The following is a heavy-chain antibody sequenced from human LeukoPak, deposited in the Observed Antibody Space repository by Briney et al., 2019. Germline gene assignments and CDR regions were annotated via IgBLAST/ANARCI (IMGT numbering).Heavy chain of an antibody. CDR2: FCLGRDT. J-gene: IGHJ4*02. CDR1: GDSVTNDFF. Sequence: SETLSLTCTVSGDSVTNDFFWGWVRQPPGKELEWIGSFCLGRDTYYRPSLKSRVTISVDTSKNQFSLNLNSVTAADTAVYYCARWASISREPGGFFDHWGRGTLVTVSS. CDR3: ARWASISREPGGFFDH. V-gene: IGHV4-38-2*02. D-gene: IGHD1-14*01.